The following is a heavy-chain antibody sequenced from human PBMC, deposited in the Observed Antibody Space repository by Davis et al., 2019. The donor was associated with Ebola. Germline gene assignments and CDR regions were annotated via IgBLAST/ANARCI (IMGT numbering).Heavy chain of an antibody. CDR1: GFTFSSYA. CDR3: AKDKRGIQLWFDAFDI. D-gene: IGHD5-18*01. V-gene: IGHV3-23*01. Sequence: GGSLRLSCAASGFTFSSYAMSWVRQAPGKGLEWVSAISGSGGSTYYADSVKGRFTISRDNSKNTLCLQMNSLRAEDTAVYYCAKDKRGIQLWFDAFDIWGQGTMVTVSS. CDR2: ISGSGGST. J-gene: IGHJ3*02.